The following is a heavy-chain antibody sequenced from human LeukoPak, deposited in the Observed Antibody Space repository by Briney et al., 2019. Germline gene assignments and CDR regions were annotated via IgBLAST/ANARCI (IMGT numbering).Heavy chain of an antibody. J-gene: IGHJ4*02. V-gene: IGHV4-31*03. D-gene: IGHD3-22*01. Sequence: SETLSLTCTVSGGSISSGGYYWSWIRQHPGKGLEWIGYIYYSGSTYYNPSLKSRVTISVDTSKNQFSLKLSSVTAADTAVYYCTAYYYDRSGYLDYWGQGTLVTVSS. CDR1: GGSISSGGYY. CDR2: IYYSGST. CDR3: TAYYYDRSGYLDY.